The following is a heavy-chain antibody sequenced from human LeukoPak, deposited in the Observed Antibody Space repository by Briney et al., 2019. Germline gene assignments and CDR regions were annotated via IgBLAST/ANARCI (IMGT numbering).Heavy chain of an antibody. CDR2: IYTTGST. V-gene: IGHV4-4*07. CDR1: GGSISSYF. Sequence: SETLSLTCTVSGGSISSYFWSWIRQPAGKGLEWIWRIYTTGSTNYNPSLKSRVTTSVDTSQNQFSPKLSSVTAADTAVYYCARLNSSWYLVDYWGQGTLVTVSS. J-gene: IGHJ4*02. CDR3: ARLNSSWYLVDY. D-gene: IGHD6-13*01.